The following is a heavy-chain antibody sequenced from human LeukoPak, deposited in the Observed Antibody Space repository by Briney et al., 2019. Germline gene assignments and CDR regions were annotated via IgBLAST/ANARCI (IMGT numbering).Heavy chain of an antibody. Sequence: PSETLSLTCIVSGGSINSRSHYWGWIRQPPGKGLEWIGNIYYSGSTYYNPSLKSRVTISIDTSKNQFSLKLSSVTAADTAVYYCARITWYRYFDLWGRGTLVTVSS. CDR2: IYYSGST. V-gene: IGHV4-39*07. J-gene: IGHJ2*01. CDR1: GGSINSRSHY. CDR3: ARITWYRYFDL.